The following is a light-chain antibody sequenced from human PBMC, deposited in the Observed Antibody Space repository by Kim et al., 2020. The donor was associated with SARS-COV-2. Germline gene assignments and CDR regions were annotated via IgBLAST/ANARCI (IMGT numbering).Light chain of an antibody. J-gene: IGKJ5*01. Sequence: DIQLTQSPSFLSASVGDRVTITCRASQGISSYLAWYQQKPGKAPKLLIYAASTLQSGVPSRFSGSGSGTEFTLTISSLQPEDFATYDCQQLNSYRTFGQGTRLEIK. CDR2: AAS. CDR1: QGISSY. CDR3: QQLNSYRT. V-gene: IGKV1-9*01.